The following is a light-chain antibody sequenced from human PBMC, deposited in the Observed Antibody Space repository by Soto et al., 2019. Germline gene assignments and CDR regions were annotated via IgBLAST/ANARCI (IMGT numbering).Light chain of an antibody. CDR1: SSNIGAGYD. J-gene: IGLJ2*01. Sequence: QSALTQPPSVSGAPGQRVTISCTGSSSNIGAGYDVHWYQQLPGTAPKLLIYGNSNRPSGVPDRFSGSKSGTSASLAITGLQAEDEADYYCQSYDSSRSGRVVFGGGTKLTVL. V-gene: IGLV1-40*01. CDR2: GNS. CDR3: QSYDSSRSGRVV.